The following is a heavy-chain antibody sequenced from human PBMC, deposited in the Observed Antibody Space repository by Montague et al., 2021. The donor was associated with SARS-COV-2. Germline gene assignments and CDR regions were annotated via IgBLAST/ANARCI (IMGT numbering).Heavy chain of an antibody. CDR1: GASITTHY. V-gene: IGHV4-4*07. CDR2: IHTSGNT. J-gene: IGHJ5*02. Sequence: SETLSLTCTVSGASITTHYWSWIRQSAGKGLEWIGCIHTSGNTNYNPTLRSRVTMSVDTSKNQFSLKLNSVTAADTAVYYCAREATTCFGGLMGVWFDPWGQGTLVTVSS. CDR3: AREATTCFGGLMGVWFDP. D-gene: IGHD3-10*01.